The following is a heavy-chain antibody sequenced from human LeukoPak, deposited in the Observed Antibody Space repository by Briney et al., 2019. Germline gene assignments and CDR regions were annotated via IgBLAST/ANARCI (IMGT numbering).Heavy chain of an antibody. CDR2: IRSKANSYAT. Sequence: PGGSLRLPCAASGFTFSGSAMHWVRQASGKGLEWVGRIRSKANSYATAYAASVKGRFTISRDDSKNTAYLQMNSLKTEDTAVYYCTRAPTPYGGYDYFDYWGQGTLVTVSS. D-gene: IGHD5-12*01. CDR1: GFTFSGSA. CDR3: TRAPTPYGGYDYFDY. J-gene: IGHJ4*02. V-gene: IGHV3-73*01.